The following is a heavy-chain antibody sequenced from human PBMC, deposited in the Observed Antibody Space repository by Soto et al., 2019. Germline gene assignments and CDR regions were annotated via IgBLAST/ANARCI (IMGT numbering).Heavy chain of an antibody. D-gene: IGHD2-15*01. J-gene: IGHJ5*02. CDR1: GYSFTRYG. Sequence: RASVKVSCKASGYSFTRYGISWVRQAPGQGLEWMGWISAYNDNTNYAQKLQGRVTMTTDTSTSTAYMELRSLRSDDTAVYYCARYDIVTVVAEFDPWGQGTLVTVSS. V-gene: IGHV1-18*01. CDR3: ARYDIVTVVAEFDP. CDR2: ISAYNDNT.